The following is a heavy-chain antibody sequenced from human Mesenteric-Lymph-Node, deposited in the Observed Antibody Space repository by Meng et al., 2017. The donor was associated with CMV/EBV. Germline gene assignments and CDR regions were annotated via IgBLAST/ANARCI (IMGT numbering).Heavy chain of an antibody. CDR3: ASDCEAGRGVQH. Sequence: GGSLRLSCAASGFTVSSNYMSWVRQPPGKGLEWVSVIYSGGSTYYADSVKGRFTISRDNSKNTLYLQMNSLRAEDTAVYWCASDCEAGRGVQHWGQGTLVTVSS. CDR2: IYSGGST. D-gene: IGHD2-21*02. J-gene: IGHJ1*01. CDR1: GFTVSSNY. V-gene: IGHV3-66*02.